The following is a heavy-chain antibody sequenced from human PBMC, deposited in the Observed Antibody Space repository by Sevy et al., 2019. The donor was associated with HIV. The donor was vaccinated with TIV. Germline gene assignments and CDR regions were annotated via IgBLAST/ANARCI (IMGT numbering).Heavy chain of an antibody. D-gene: IGHD5-18*01. J-gene: IGHJ4*02. Sequence: SETLSLTCAVYGGSFSGYYWSWIRQPPGKGLEWIGEINHSGSTNYNPSLKSRVTISVETSKNQFSLKLSSVTAADTAVYYCARVRGYSYGFFDYWGQGTLVTVSS. CDR1: GGSFSGYY. V-gene: IGHV4-34*01. CDR3: ARVRGYSYGFFDY. CDR2: INHSGST.